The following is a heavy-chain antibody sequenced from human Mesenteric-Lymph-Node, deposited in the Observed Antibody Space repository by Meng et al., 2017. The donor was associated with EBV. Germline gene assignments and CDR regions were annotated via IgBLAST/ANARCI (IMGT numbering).Heavy chain of an antibody. CDR3: ARDMVIYDY. D-gene: IGHD2-21*01. J-gene: IGHJ4*02. CDR2: ISSSATTI. Sequence: QVELVGAGGALVKPGGSLRLSCAASGFTFSDYYMGWIRQAPGKGLEWVSYISSSATTIYYADSVKGRFTISRDNAKNSLYLQMNSLRAEDTAVYFCARDMVIYDYWGRGTLVTVSS. CDR1: GFTFSDYY. V-gene: IGHV3-11*01.